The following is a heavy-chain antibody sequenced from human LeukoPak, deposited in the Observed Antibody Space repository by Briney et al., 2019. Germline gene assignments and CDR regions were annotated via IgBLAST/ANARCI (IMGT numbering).Heavy chain of an antibody. J-gene: IGHJ4*02. D-gene: IGHD3-10*01. CDR1: GGSISSYY. V-gene: IGHV4-59*12. CDR3: ARDLSGGDHYFDY. CDR2: IYYSGST. Sequence: ASETLSLTCTVSGGSISSYYWSWIRQPPGKGLEGIGYIYYSGSTNYNPSLKSRVTISVDTSKNQFSLKLSSVTAADTAVYYCARDLSGGDHYFDYWGQGTLVTVSS.